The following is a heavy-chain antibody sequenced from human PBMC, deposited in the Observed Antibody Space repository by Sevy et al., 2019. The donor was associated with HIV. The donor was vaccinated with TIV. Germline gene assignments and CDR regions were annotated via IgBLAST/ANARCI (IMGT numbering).Heavy chain of an antibody. CDR2: IFPNSGVT. J-gene: IGHJ6*02. CDR3: ARDAGGGTTNSGLDV. V-gene: IGHV1-2*06. Sequence: ASVKVSCKASGYTFTDKYLHWVRQAPGQGLEWMGRIFPNSGVTNSAQRFRGRVTMTRDTSISTAYMELSGLRSDDTAVYYCARDAGGGTTNSGLDVWGQGTTVTVSS. CDR1: GYTFTDKY. D-gene: IGHD1-7*01.